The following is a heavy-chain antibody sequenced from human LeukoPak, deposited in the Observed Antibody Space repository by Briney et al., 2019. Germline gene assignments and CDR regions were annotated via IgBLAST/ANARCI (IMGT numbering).Heavy chain of an antibody. V-gene: IGHV3-64D*09. CDR1: GFTFSTYA. CDR3: VKDLRGGGYYTSFDY. D-gene: IGHD3-10*01. Sequence: GGSLRLSCSASGFTFSTYAMHWVRQAPGKGLEHVSTINTNGDDTYYADSVKGRFTISRDNSKRTLYLQMSSLRAEDTAVYYCVKDLRGGGYYTSFDYRGQGTLVTVSS. J-gene: IGHJ4*02. CDR2: INTNGDDT.